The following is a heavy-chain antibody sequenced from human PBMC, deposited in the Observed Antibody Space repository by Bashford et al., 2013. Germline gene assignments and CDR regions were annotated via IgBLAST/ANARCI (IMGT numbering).Heavy chain of an antibody. J-gene: IGHJ4*02. CDR2: ISADTGKT. CDR1: GYTFTSYG. D-gene: IGHD2-8*01. CDR3: ARVGGVYAMIGSFDY. Sequence: ASVKVSCKASGYTFTSYGISWVRQAPGQGLEWMGWISADTGKTNYGQNLQDRVTMTTDTSTSTAYMELSSLRSEDTAVYYCARVGGVYAMIGSFDYWGQGTLVTVSS. V-gene: IGHV1-18*01.